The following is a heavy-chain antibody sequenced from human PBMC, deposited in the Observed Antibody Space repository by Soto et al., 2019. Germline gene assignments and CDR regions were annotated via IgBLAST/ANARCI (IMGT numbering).Heavy chain of an antibody. CDR2: ISTSSSYT. Sequence: QVQLVESGGGLVKPGGSLRLSCVASGFTFSDHYMTWIRQAPGKGLEWLSYISTSSSYTNYADSVKGRFTISTDNAMNSLYLQMNSLRAEDTAVYYCARLRLTGYFDFWGQGTLLTVSS. V-gene: IGHV3-11*05. CDR3: ARLRLTGYFDF. J-gene: IGHJ4*02. CDR1: GFTFSDHY.